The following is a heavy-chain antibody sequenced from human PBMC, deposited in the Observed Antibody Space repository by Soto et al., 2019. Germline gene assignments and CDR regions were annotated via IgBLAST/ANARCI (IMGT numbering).Heavy chain of an antibody. V-gene: IGHV2-5*02. J-gene: IGHJ4*01. CDR3: AHRVLRTVFGLVTTTASYFDF. Sequence: QITLNESGPTQVKPRQTLTLTCTFSGFTLTTSGVGVGWIRQSPGKAPEWLALIYWDDDKRYSPSLKSRLTITKETSKNQVVLTMADLDPADRATYYCAHRVLRTVFGLVTTTASYFDFWGHGTPVAVSS. D-gene: IGHD3-3*01. CDR1: GFTLTTSGVG. CDR2: IYWDDDK.